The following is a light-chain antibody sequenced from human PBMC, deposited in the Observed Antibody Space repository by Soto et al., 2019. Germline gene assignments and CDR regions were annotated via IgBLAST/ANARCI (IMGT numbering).Light chain of an antibody. J-gene: IGKJ1*01. V-gene: IGKV3-20*01. CDR3: HQYSSSRT. Sequence: EIVLTQSPGTLSLSPGERATLSCRASQSVSNNYLAWYQLKRGQAPSLLVYGASSRAPSIPDRFSGSGSGTDFTLTSSRVEPDDFAVYYCHQYSSSRTFGQGTKVEIK. CDR2: GAS. CDR1: QSVSNNY.